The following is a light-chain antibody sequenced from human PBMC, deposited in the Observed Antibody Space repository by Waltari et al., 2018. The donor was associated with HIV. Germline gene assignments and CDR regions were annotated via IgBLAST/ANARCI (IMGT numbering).Light chain of an antibody. CDR3: LLYYGGPRPSWV. CDR2: SPN. J-gene: IGLJ3*02. Sequence: VVTQEHSLTVSPGGTVTLTCTSNTGPVSTSSYPSWFQQRPGQAPSPLIFSPNKRHSRPTQHFSGPLLGDKPALTLSAEQPEDEADYDCLLYYGGPRPSWVFGGGTKLTVL. V-gene: IGLV7-43*01. CDR1: TGPVSTSSY.